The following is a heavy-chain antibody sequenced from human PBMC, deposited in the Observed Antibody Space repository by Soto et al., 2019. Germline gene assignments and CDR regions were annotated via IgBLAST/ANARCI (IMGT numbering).Heavy chain of an antibody. CDR3: ERRSSVTTRFVDY. Sequence: PSETLSLTCAVYGGSFSGYYWSWIRQPPGKGLEWIGEINHSGSTNYNPSIKSRVTISVDTSKNQFSLKLSSVTAADTAVYYCERRSSVTTRFVDYWGQGTLVTVSP. D-gene: IGHD4-17*01. V-gene: IGHV4-34*01. CDR1: GGSFSGYY. J-gene: IGHJ4*02. CDR2: INHSGST.